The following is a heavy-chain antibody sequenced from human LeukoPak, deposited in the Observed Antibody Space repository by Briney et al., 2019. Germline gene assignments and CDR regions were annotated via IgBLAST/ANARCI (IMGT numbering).Heavy chain of an antibody. CDR2: IGIRGDT. V-gene: IGHV3-13*01. CDR3: ARGGIQVSGIDEFDY. J-gene: IGHJ4*02. Sequence: HPGGSLRLSCAASGFTFIDYDMHWVRQVIGKGLDWVSAIGIRGDTHYSGSVKGRFTISRENAESSLYLQMNSLRAEDTAVYYCARGGIQVSGIDEFDYWGQGTLVTVSS. D-gene: IGHD6-19*01. CDR1: GFTFIDYD.